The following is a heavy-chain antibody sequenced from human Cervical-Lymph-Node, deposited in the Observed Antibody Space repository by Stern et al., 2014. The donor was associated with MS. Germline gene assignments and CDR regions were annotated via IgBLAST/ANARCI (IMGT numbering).Heavy chain of an antibody. CDR2: ISSSSSYI. D-gene: IGHD6-6*01. CDR1: GFTFSSYS. J-gene: IGHJ4*02. V-gene: IGHV3-21*01. Sequence: VQLVQSGGGLVKPGGSLRLSCAASGFTFSSYSMNWVRQAPGKGLEWVSSISSSSSYIYYADSVKGRFTISRDNAKNSLYLQMNSLRAEDTAVYYCARELYWAPSEYSSSWGQGTLVTVSS. CDR3: ARELYWAPSEYSSS.